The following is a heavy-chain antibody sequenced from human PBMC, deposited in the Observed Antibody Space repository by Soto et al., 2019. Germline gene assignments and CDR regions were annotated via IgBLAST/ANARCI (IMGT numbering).Heavy chain of an antibody. CDR2: ISGSGGST. Sequence: EVQLLESGGGLVQPGGSLRLSFAASGFTFSSYAMSWVRQAPGKGLEWVSAISGSGGSTYYADSVKGRFTIYRDNSKNTLYLQMNSLRAEDTAVYYCAKSSRGDSAHGYFDYWGQGTLVTVSS. CDR3: AKSSRGDSAHGYFDY. D-gene: IGHD6-19*01. J-gene: IGHJ4*02. CDR1: GFTFSSYA. V-gene: IGHV3-23*01.